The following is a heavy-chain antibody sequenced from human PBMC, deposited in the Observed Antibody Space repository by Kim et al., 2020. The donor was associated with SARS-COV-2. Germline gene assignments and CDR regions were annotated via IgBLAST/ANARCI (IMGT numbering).Heavy chain of an antibody. CDR2: INHSGST. V-gene: IGHV4-34*01. Sequence: SETLSLTCAVYGGSFSGYYWSWIRQPPGKGLEWIGEINHSGSTNYNPSLKSRVTISVDTSKNQFSLKLSSVTAADTAVYYCATGTQSPRGYFHRWGRGTL. CDR3: ATGTQSPRGYFHR. CDR1: GGSFSGYY. J-gene: IGHJ2*01. D-gene: IGHD1-1*01.